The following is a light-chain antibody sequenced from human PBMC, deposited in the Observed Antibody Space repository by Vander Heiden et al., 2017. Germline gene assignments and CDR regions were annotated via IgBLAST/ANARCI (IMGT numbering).Light chain of an antibody. Sequence: IVLTQSPATLSLSPGERATLSCAASQSVSSSYLAWYQQKPGLAPRLLIYDASSRATGIPDRFSGSGSGTDFTLTISRLEPEDVAVYYCQQYGSSPITFGQGTRLEIK. J-gene: IGKJ5*01. CDR1: QSVSSSY. V-gene: IGKV3D-20*01. CDR2: DAS. CDR3: QQYGSSPIT.